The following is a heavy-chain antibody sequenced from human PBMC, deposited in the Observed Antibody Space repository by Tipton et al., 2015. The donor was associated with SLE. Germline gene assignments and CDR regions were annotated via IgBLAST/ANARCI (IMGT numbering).Heavy chain of an antibody. D-gene: IGHD2-8*01. CDR1: GGSISSSSYY. CDR3: ARRYGTSFDY. CDR2: IYYRGSP. Sequence: TLSLTCTVSGGSISSSSYYWGWIRQSPGKGLEWIGSIYYRGSPYYNPSLKSRLTLSMDTSKNQFSLRVSSVTAADTAVYYCARRYGTSFDYWDQGTLVTVSS. J-gene: IGHJ4*02. V-gene: IGHV4-39*07.